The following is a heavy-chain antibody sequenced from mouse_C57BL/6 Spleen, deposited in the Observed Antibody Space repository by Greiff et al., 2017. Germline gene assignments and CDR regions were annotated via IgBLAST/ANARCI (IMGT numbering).Heavy chain of an antibody. V-gene: IGHV1-61*01. J-gene: IGHJ3*01. Sequence: QVQLQQPGAELVRPGSSVKLSCKASGYTFTSYWMDWVKQRPGQGLEWIGNIYPSDSETHYNQKFKDKATLTVDKSSSTAYMQLSSLTSEDSAVYYCARNGCDGWFAYWGQGTLVTVSA. CDR3: ARNGCDGWFAY. D-gene: IGHD2-2*01. CDR2: IYPSDSET. CDR1: GYTFTSYW.